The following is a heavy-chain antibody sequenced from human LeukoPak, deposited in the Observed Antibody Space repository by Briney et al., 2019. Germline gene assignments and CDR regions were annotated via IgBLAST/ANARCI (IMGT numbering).Heavy chain of an antibody. CDR2: IKQDGSEK. D-gene: IGHD3-3*01. CDR1: GFTFSRYW. J-gene: IGHJ4*02. CDR3: ATDSYDFWSGYYNY. Sequence: GGSLRLSCAASGFTFSRYWMSWVRKAPGKGLEWVANIKQDGSEKYYVDSVKGRFTISRDNAKNSLYLQMNSLKTEDTAVYYCATDSYDFWSGYYNYWGQGTLVTVSS. V-gene: IGHV3-7*05.